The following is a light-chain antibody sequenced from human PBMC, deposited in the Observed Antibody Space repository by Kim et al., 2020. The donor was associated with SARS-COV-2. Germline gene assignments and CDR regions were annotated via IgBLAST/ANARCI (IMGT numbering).Light chain of an antibody. CDR2: GKN. CDR3: NSRGSSGNHWV. V-gene: IGLV3-19*01. CDR1: SLRSYY. J-gene: IGLJ3*02. Sequence: SSELTQDPAVSVALGQTFRITCQGDSLRSYYASWYQQKPGQAPVLVIYGKNNRPSGIPDRFSGSSSGNTASLTITGAQAEDEADYYCNSRGSSGNHWVFG.